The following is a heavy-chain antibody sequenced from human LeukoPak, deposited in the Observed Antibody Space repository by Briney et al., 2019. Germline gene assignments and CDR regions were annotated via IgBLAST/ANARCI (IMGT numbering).Heavy chain of an antibody. CDR1: GFTFSSYN. V-gene: IGHV3-48*04. Sequence: PGGSLRLSCAASGFTFSSYNMNWVRQAPGKGLEWVSYITSSSSMIYYADSVKGRFTISRDNAKNSLYLQMNSLRTEDTAVYYCARGRGSWYGVYFDYWGQGTLVTVSS. J-gene: IGHJ4*02. CDR2: ITSSSSMI. D-gene: IGHD6-13*01. CDR3: ARGRGSWYGVYFDY.